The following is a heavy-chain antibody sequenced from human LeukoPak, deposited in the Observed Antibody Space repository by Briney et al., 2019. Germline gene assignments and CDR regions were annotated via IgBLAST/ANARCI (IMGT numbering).Heavy chain of an antibody. CDR1: GGSISSYY. J-gene: IGHJ4*02. D-gene: IGHD6-19*01. CDR2: IYTSGST. CDR3: ASHARYSSGWVQYFDY. V-gene: IGHV4-4*07. Sequence: SETLSLTCTVSGGSISSYYWSWIRQPAGKGLEWIGRIYTSGSTNYNPSLKSRVTMSVDTSKNQFSLKLSSVTAADTAVYYCASHARYSSGWVQYFDYWGQGTLVTVSS.